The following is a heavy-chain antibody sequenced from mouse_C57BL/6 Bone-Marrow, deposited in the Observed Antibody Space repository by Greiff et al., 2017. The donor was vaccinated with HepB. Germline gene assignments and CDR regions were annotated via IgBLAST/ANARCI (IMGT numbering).Heavy chain of an antibody. Sequence: EVQLMESGTVLARPGASVKMSCKTSGYTFTSYWMHWVKQRPGQGLEWIGAIYPGNSDTSYNQKFKGKAKLTAVTSASTAYMERSSLTTEDSAVYYCTSPFYYGTYFDYWGQGTTLTVSS. CDR2: IYPGNSDT. CDR3: TSPFYYGTYFDY. V-gene: IGHV1-5*01. J-gene: IGHJ2*01. CDR1: GYTFTSYW. D-gene: IGHD1-1*01.